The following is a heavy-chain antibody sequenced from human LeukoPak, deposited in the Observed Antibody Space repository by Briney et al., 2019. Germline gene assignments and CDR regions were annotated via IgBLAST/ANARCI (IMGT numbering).Heavy chain of an antibody. D-gene: IGHD5-18*01. J-gene: IGHJ4*02. CDR3: VRGQLWSYYHDY. Sequence: GGSLRLSCAASGFTFSSYWLHWVRQAPGKGLVWVSRIKGDERSTNYADSVKGRFTISRDNAKNTVYPEMNSLRAEDTAVYYCVRGQLWSYYHDYWGQGTLVTVSS. CDR2: IKGDERST. CDR1: GFTFSSYW. V-gene: IGHV3-74*01.